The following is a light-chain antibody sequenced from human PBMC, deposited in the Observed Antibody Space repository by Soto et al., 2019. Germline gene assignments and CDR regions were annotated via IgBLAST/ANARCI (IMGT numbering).Light chain of an antibody. CDR1: QSISGW. V-gene: IGKV1-5*03. Sequence: DIQMTQFPSTLSASVGDRVTITCRASQSISGWLAWYHQRPGKAPKLLIYKASHLERGVPPRFSGSGSGTDFTLTISSLQPDDCATYYCQQYDKYWTFGQGTKVEIK. CDR2: KAS. CDR3: QQYDKYWT. J-gene: IGKJ1*01.